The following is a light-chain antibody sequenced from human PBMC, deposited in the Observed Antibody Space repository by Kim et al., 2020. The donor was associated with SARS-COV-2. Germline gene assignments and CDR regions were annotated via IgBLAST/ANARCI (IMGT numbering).Light chain of an antibody. V-gene: IGKV3-11*01. Sequence: SWSPGERASLSCMASQIVSSYLAWYQQKPGQAPRLLIYDTSNRATGIPARFSGSGSGTDFTLTISNLEPEDFAVYYCQQRSNWPLTFGGGTKLEI. CDR1: QIVSSY. J-gene: IGKJ4*01. CDR3: QQRSNWPLT. CDR2: DTS.